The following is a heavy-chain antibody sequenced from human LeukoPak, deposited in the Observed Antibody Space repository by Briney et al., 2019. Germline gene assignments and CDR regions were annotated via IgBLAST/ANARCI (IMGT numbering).Heavy chain of an antibody. V-gene: IGHV4-34*01. J-gene: IGHJ4*02. CDR3: ARREQLDSPGFDY. Sequence: SETLSLTCAVYGGSFSGYYWSWIRQPPGKGLEWIGEINHSGGTNYNPSLKSRVTISVDTSKNQFSLKLSSVTAADTAVYYCARREQLDSPGFDYWGQGTLVTVSS. CDR2: INHSGGT. D-gene: IGHD6-13*01. CDR1: GGSFSGYY.